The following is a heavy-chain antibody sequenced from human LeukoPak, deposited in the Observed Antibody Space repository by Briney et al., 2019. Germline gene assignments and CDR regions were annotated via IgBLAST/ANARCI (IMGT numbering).Heavy chain of an antibody. D-gene: IGHD2-21*02. CDR3: ARDRDGH. Sequence: GGSLRLSCAASEFTFSSYWVSWVRQAPGKGLEWVANIKLDGSVEYYVDSVKGRFTISRDNSKNTLYLQMNSLRAEDTAVYYCARDRDGHWGQGTLVTVSS. CDR1: EFTFSSYW. V-gene: IGHV3-7*01. CDR2: IKLDGSVE. J-gene: IGHJ4*02.